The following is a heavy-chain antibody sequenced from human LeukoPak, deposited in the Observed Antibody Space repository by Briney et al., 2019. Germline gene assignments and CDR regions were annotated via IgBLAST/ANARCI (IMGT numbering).Heavy chain of an antibody. Sequence: GGSLRLSSAASGFIFSNYAMSWVRQAPGKGLEWLSVISGSGGSSYYVDSVKGRFTISRDNSKNTVFLQLSSLRVDDTAIYYCAKGTLKGSGSYSDYWGQGTLVTVSS. J-gene: IGHJ4*02. V-gene: IGHV3-23*01. CDR2: ISGSGGSS. D-gene: IGHD3-10*01. CDR1: GFIFSNYA. CDR3: AKGTLKGSGSYSDY.